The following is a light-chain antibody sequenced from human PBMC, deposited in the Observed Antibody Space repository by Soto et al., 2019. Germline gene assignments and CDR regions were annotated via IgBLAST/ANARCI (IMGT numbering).Light chain of an antibody. CDR2: AAS. CDR1: QGISTY. V-gene: IGKV1-39*01. J-gene: IGKJ1*01. CDR3: QQYNSYS. Sequence: DIQMTQSPSSLSESAGDRVTITCRASQGISTYLNWYQQKPGKAPKLLIYAASSLQSGVPSRFSGSGSGSEFNFTITGLQPDDFATYFCQQYNSYSFGQGTKVDI.